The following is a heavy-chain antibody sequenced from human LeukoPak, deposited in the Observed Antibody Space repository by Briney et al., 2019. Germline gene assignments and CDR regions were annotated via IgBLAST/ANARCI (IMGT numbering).Heavy chain of an antibody. D-gene: IGHD1-26*01. V-gene: IGHV3-21*06. J-gene: IGHJ4*02. Sequence: GGSLRPSCAASGFTFSTYAMEWVRQAPGKGLEWVSSISGDNTYIYYADSVKGRFTISRDNAKNSLFLHMSSLRAGDTAVYYCARLSASSYGKYYFDYWGQGALVTVSS. CDR2: ISGDNTYI. CDR3: ARLSASSYGKYYFDY. CDR1: GFTFSTYA.